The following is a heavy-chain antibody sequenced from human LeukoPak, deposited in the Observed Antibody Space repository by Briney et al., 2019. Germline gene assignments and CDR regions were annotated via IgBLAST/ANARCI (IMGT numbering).Heavy chain of an antibody. CDR1: GGSISSGSYY. CDR2: IYTSGST. Sequence: PSQTLSLTCTVSGGSISSGSYYWSWIRQPAGKGLEWIGRIYTSGSTNYNPSLKSRVTISVDTSKNQFSLKLSSVTAADTAVYYCASGYDFWSGYYEGIFDIWGQGTMVTVSS. D-gene: IGHD3-3*01. CDR3: ASGYDFWSGYYEGIFDI. J-gene: IGHJ3*02. V-gene: IGHV4-61*02.